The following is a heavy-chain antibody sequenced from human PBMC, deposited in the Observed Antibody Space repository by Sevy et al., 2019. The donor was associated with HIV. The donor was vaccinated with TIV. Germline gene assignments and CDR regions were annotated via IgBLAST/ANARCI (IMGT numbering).Heavy chain of an antibody. CDR2: INHSGST. Sequence: SETLSLTCAVYGGSFSGYYWSWIRQPPGKGLEWIGEINHSGSTNYNPSLKSRVTISVDTSKNQFSLKLSSVTAADTAVYYCARGVITMVQGVISYFHYWGQGTLVTVSS. V-gene: IGHV4-34*01. CDR1: GGSFSGYY. D-gene: IGHD3-10*01. CDR3: ARGVITMVQGVISYFHY. J-gene: IGHJ4*02.